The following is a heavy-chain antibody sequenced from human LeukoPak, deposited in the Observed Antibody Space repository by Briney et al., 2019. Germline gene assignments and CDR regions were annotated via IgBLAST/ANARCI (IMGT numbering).Heavy chain of an antibody. CDR3: ARLPGAGTFSSDY. CDR2: INHSGST. D-gene: IGHD6-19*01. Sequence: PSETLSLTCAVYGGSFSGYYWSWIRQPPGKGLEWIGEINHSGSTNYNPSLKSRVTISVDTSKNQFSLKLSSVTAADTAVYYCARLPGAGTFSSDYWGKGTLVTVSS. J-gene: IGHJ4*02. CDR1: GGSFSGYY. V-gene: IGHV4-34*01.